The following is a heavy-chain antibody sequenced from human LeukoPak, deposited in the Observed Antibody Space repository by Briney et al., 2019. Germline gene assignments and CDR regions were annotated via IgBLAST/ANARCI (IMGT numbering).Heavy chain of an antibody. Sequence: PSETLSLTCTVSGGSISSYYWSWIRQPPGKGLEWIGYIYYSGSTNYNPSLKSRVTISVDTSKNQFSLKLSSVTAADTAVYYCARGAPAFDIWGQGTMVTVSS. CDR2: IYYSGST. CDR1: GGSISSYY. J-gene: IGHJ3*02. CDR3: ARGAPAFDI. V-gene: IGHV4-59*12.